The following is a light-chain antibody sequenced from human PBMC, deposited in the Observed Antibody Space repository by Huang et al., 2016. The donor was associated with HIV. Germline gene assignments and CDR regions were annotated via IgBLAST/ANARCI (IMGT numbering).Light chain of an antibody. CDR1: QSVSSY. J-gene: IGKJ2*01. CDR2: DAS. V-gene: IGKV3-11*01. CDR3: QHRSVWPHT. Sequence: EIVLTQSPVTLSLSPGERATLSCTASQSVSSYLAWYQQKPGQAPRLLIYDASNRATGIPVTFSGSGSGTNFTLTISSLEPEDFAVYYCQHRSVWPHTVGQGTKLEIK.